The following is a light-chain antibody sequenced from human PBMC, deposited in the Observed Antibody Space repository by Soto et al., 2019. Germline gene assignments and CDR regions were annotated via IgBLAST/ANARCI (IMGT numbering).Light chain of an antibody. CDR2: DSS. CDR1: QTISNS. V-gene: IGKV3-11*01. CDR3: QQRNSWPPPT. J-gene: IGKJ4*01. Sequence: EIALTQSPATLSLSPGETATLSCRASQTISNSLAWYQETPGQAPRLLIYDSSNRATGIPPRFSGSGSGTDFTLTISSLEPEDFAVYYCQQRNSWPPPTFGGGTRVEI.